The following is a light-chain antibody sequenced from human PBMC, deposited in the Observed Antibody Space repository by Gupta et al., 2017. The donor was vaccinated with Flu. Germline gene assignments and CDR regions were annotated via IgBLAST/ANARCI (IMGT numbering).Light chain of an antibody. CDR3: QQHFRSPLT. Sequence: DIQMTQSTSSLSASVGDRVTITCRTSQGIVKSFAWFQQKPGKAPKSLIYAASILHTGVPSRFSGSGSGTEFTLTISSLQPEDFATYYCQQHFRSPLTFGGGTKVEIK. CDR2: AAS. CDR1: QGIVKS. J-gene: IGKJ4*01. V-gene: IGKV1-16*01.